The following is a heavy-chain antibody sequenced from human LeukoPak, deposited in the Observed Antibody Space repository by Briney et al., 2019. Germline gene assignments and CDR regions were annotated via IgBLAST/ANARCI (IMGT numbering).Heavy chain of an antibody. V-gene: IGHV3-15*01. CDR1: GFTFSNAW. CDR2: IKSKTDGGTT. D-gene: IGHD3-3*01. Sequence: AGGSLRLSCAASGFTFSNAWMSWVRQAPGKGLEWVGRIKSKTDGGTTDYAAPVKGRFTISRDDSKNTLYLQMNSLKTEDTAVYYCTTDLTIFDTDYWGQGTLVTVSS. CDR3: TTDLTIFDTDY. J-gene: IGHJ4*02.